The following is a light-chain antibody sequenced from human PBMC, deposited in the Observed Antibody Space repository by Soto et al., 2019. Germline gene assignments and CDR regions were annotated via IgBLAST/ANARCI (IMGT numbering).Light chain of an antibody. CDR1: SSDVGGYNY. CDR3: SSYTSDITQV. J-gene: IGLJ3*02. Sequence: QSALTQPRSVSGSPGQSVTISCTGTSSDVGGYNYVSWYQQHPGKAPKLMIYDVTKRPSGVPDRFSGSKSGNTASLTISALQSEDEADYYCSSYTSDITQVFGGGTQLTVL. V-gene: IGLV2-11*01. CDR2: DVT.